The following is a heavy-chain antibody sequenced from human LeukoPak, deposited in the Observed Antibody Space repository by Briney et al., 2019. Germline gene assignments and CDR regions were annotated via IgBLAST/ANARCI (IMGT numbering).Heavy chain of an antibody. Sequence: GESLRLSCAASGFTFSSYAMGWVRQAPGKGLEWVSGISFSGGNTYYADSVRGRFTISRDNSKNTVFLQMNSLRAEDTAVYYCARGSSTVSAGYYWGQGTLVTVSS. J-gene: IGHJ4*02. V-gene: IGHV3-23*01. CDR1: GFTFSSYA. CDR2: ISFSGGNT. D-gene: IGHD6-19*01. CDR3: ARGSSTVSAGYY.